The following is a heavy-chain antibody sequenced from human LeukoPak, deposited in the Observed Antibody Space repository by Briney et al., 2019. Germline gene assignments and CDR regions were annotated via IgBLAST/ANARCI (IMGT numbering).Heavy chain of an antibody. CDR1: GFTFSSYA. D-gene: IGHD1-26*01. CDR2: ISSNGGST. V-gene: IGHV3-64*01. J-gene: IGHJ3*02. Sequence: PGGSLRLSCAASGFTFSSYAMHWVRQAPGKGLEYVSAISSNGGSTYYANSEKGRFTISRDNSKNTLYLQMGSLRAEDMAVYYCAREDSGSYYGAFDIWGQGTMVTVSS. CDR3: AREDSGSYYGAFDI.